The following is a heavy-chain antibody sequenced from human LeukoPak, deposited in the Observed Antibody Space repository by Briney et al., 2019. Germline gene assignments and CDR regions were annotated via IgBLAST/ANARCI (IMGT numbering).Heavy chain of an antibody. CDR3: ARDRSYYDSSGYYYQPGDY. D-gene: IGHD3-22*01. V-gene: IGHV3-21*01. CDR2: ISSSSSYI. Sequence: GGSLRLSCAASGFTFSSYSMNWVRQAPGKGLEWVSSISSSSSYIYYADSVKGRFTISRDNAKNSLYLQMHSLRAEDTAVYYCARDRSYYDSSGYYYQPGDYWGQGTLVTVSS. J-gene: IGHJ4*02. CDR1: GFTFSSYS.